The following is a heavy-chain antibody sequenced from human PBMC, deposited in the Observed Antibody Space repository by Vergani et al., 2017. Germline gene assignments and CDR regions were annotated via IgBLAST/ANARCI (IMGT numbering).Heavy chain of an antibody. V-gene: IGHV3-23*01. D-gene: IGHD3-10*01. J-gene: IGHJ6*02. CDR2: ISGSGGST. Sequence: EVQLLESGGGLVQPGGSLRLSCAASGFTFSSYAMSWVRQAPGKGLEWVSAISGSGGSTYYEDSGKGRFTIYRDNSKSTLYLQMNRLRADDLAVYYCAKVYYYGSGRGMDVCGQGTTVTVSS. CDR1: GFTFSSYA. CDR3: AKVYYYGSGRGMDV.